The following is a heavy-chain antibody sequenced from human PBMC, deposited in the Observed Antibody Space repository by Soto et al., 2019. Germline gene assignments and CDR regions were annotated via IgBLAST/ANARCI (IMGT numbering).Heavy chain of an antibody. Sequence: ASVKVSCKASGYTFTGYYMHWVRQAPGQGLEWMGWINPNSGGTNYVQKFQGWVTMTRDTSISTAYMELSRLRSDDTAVYYCARVKSDDAFDIWGQGTMVTVSS. CDR3: ARVKSDDAFDI. CDR2: INPNSGGT. J-gene: IGHJ3*02. CDR1: GYTFTGYY. V-gene: IGHV1-2*04.